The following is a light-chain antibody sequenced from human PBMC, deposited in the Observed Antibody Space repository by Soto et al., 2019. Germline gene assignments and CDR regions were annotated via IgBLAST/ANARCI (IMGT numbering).Light chain of an antibody. CDR3: QSYDSSLRGSL. CDR2: DNN. J-gene: IGLJ2*01. V-gene: IGLV1-40*01. Sequence: QSVLTQPPSVSGAPGQRVTISCTGSSSNIGAGYGVHWYQQLPGTAPKLLIYDNNNRPSGVPDRFSGSKSGTSPSLAITGLQADDEADYYCQSYDSSLRGSLFGGGTQLTVL. CDR1: SSNIGAGYG.